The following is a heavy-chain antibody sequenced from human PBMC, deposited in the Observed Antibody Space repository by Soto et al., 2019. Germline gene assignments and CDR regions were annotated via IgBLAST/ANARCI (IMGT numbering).Heavy chain of an antibody. CDR3: ARVPDR. CDR2: IYHSGST. V-gene: IGHV4-30-2*01. CDR1: GGSISSGGYS. Sequence: ASETLSLTCTGSGGSISSGGYSWSWIRQPPGKGLEWTGYIYHSGSTYYNPSLKSRVTISVDRSKNQFSLKLSSVTAADTAVYYCARVPDRWGQGTLVTVSS. J-gene: IGHJ5*02. D-gene: IGHD2-2*01.